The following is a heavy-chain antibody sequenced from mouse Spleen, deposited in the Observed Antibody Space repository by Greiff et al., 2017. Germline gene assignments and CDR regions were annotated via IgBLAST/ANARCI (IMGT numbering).Heavy chain of an antibody. CDR2: INPSTGYT. CDR3: AREVYGY. D-gene: IGHD1-1*01. V-gene: IGHV1-7*01. J-gene: IGHJ2*01. Sequence: QVQLQQSGAELAKPGASVKMSCKASGYTFTSYWMHWVKQRPGQGLEWIGYINPSTGYTEYNQKFKDKATLTADKSSSTAYMQLSSLTSEDSAVYYCAREVYGYWGQGTTLTVSS. CDR1: GYTFTSYW.